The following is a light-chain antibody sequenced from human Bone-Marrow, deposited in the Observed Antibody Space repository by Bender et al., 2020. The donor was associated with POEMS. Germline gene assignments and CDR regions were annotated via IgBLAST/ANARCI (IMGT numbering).Light chain of an antibody. V-gene: IGLV1-40*01. Sequence: QSVLTQPPSVSGAPGQRVIISCTGTSSNIGAGYHVHWYQQRPGTAPKLLIFDNVSRPSGVPERFSGSKSDTSASLAITGLQPEDEADYYCQSYDTSLIDSVFGGGTKLTVL. CDR2: DNV. J-gene: IGLJ2*01. CDR3: QSYDTSLIDSV. CDR1: SSNIGAGYH.